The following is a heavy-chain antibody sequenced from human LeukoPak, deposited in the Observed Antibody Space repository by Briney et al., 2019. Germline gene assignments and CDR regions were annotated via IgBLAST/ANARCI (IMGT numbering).Heavy chain of an antibody. J-gene: IGHJ4*02. CDR2: IYTGGTT. D-gene: IGHD3-22*01. V-gene: IGHV3-66*01. CDR3: AKRPYYYDSSGYYWDY. Sequence: GGSLRLSCAASGFTLSANYMTWVRQAPGKGLEWVSTIYTGGTTNYADSVKGRFILSRDTSNNTLYLQMNSLRAEDTAVYYCAKRPYYYDSSGYYWDYWGQGTLVTVSS. CDR1: GFTLSANY.